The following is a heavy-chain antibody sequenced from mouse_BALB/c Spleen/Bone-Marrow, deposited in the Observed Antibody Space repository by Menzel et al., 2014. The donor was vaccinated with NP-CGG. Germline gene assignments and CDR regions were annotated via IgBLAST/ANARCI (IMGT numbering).Heavy chain of an antibody. CDR1: GFSLTSYG. CDR3: ARDWLRRAMDY. CDR2: IWAGGST. D-gene: IGHD2-2*01. J-gene: IGHJ4*01. V-gene: IGHV2-9*02. Sequence: VQLVESGPGLVAPSQSLSITCTVSGFSLTSYGVHWVRQPPGKGLERLGVIWAGGSTNYNSALMSRLSISKDNSKSQVFLKMNSLQTDDTAMYYCARDWLRRAMDYWGQGTSVTVSS.